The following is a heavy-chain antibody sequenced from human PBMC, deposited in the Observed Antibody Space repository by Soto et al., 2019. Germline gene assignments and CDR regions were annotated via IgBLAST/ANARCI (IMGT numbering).Heavy chain of an antibody. CDR2: IWYDGSNK. D-gene: IGHD5-12*01. CDR1: GFTFSSYG. V-gene: IGHV3-33*01. J-gene: IGHJ4*02. Sequence: QVQLVESGGGVVQPGRSLRLSCAASGFTFSSYGMHWVRQPPGKGREWGAVIWYDGSNKYYADSVKGRFTISRDNSKNTLYLQMNSLRAEDTAVYYCARDRSSGYDYRGDLYDYWGQGTLVTVSS. CDR3: ARDRSSGYDYRGDLYDY.